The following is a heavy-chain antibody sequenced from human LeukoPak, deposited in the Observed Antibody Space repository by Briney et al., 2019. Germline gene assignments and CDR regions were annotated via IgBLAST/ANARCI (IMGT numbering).Heavy chain of an antibody. V-gene: IGHV3-23*01. CDR3: ARSVPDYTRFDY. Sequence: LPGGSLRLSCVASGFTFSDYAMNWVRQAPGKGLEWVSTFKTNSGQVYYAESERGRFTISRVNSKNTVYLEMSSLRAEDTALYFCARSVPDYTRFDYWGQGALVTVSS. D-gene: IGHD4-11*01. CDR1: GFTFSDYA. J-gene: IGHJ4*02. CDR2: FKTNSGQV.